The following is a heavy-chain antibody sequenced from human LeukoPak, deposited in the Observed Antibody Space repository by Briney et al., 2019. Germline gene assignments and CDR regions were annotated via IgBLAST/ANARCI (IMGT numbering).Heavy chain of an antibody. CDR3: ATESGYESWDANYFDD. CDR2: ISVSGVST. D-gene: IGHD5-12*01. V-gene: IGHV3-23*01. Sequence: PGGSLRLSCAASGFTFSSYAMSWVRQAPGKGLERVSGISVSGVSTYYADSVKGRFTISRDNSKNTLYLQMNSLRAEDTAVYYCATESGYESWDANYFDDWGQGTLVTVSS. CDR1: GFTFSSYA. J-gene: IGHJ4*02.